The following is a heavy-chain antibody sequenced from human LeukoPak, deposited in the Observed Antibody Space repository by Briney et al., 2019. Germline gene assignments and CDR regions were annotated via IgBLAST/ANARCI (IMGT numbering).Heavy chain of an antibody. CDR1: GGTFSSYA. CDR3: ATGEGYNWNDAPDY. Sequence: GASVKVSCKASGGTFSSYAISWVRQAPGQGLEWMGGIIPIFGTANYAQKFQGRVTITADESTSTAYMELSSLRSEDTAVYYCATGEGYNWNDAPDYWGQGTLVTVSS. V-gene: IGHV1-69*13. CDR2: IIPIFGTA. D-gene: IGHD1-1*01. J-gene: IGHJ4*02.